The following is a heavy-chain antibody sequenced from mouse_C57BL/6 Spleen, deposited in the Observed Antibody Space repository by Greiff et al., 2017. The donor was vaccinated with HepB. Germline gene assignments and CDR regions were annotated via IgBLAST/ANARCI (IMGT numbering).Heavy chain of an antibody. CDR2: ISDGGSYT. Sequence: EVQRVESGGGLVKPGGSLKLSCAASGFTFSSYAMSWVRQTPEKRLEWVATISDGGSYTYYPDNVKGRFTISRDNAKNNLYLQMSHLKSEDTAMYYCARESGTSPVAYWGQGTLVTVSA. CDR3: ARESGTSPVAY. V-gene: IGHV5-4*01. CDR1: GFTFSSYA. J-gene: IGHJ3*01. D-gene: IGHD4-1*01.